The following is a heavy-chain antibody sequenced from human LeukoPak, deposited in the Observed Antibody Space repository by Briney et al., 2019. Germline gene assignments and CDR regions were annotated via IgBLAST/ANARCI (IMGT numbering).Heavy chain of an antibody. D-gene: IGHD4-17*01. Sequence: PGGSLRLSCAASGFTFSNAWMSCVRQAPGKGLEWVGRIKSKTDGGTTDYAAPVKGRFTISRDDSKNTLYLQMNSLKTEDTAVYYCTTTYGDYVGFDYWGQGTLVTVSS. CDR1: GFTFSNAW. V-gene: IGHV3-15*01. J-gene: IGHJ4*02. CDR3: TTTYGDYVGFDY. CDR2: IKSKTDGGTT.